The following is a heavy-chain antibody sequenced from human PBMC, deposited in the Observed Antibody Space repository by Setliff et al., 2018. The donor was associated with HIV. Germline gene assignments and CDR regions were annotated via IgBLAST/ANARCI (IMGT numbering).Heavy chain of an antibody. CDR1: GGSFSEYY. D-gene: IGHD1-26*01. Sequence: SETLSLTCAVYGGSFSEYYWSWIRQSPGKGLEWIGEINHSGSTHYNPPLKSRATISVDTSKNQFSLRLNSVTAADTAVYYCARGATLLPGFSDRWEYFYMDVWGKGTTVTVSS. CDR3: ARGATLLPGFSDRWEYFYMDV. J-gene: IGHJ6*03. V-gene: IGHV4-34*01. CDR2: INHSGST.